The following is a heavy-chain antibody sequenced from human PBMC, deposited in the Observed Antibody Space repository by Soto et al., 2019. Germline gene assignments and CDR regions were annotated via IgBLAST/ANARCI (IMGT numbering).Heavy chain of an antibody. J-gene: IGHJ4*02. CDR3: ARAGGLGAVAVDY. CDR1: GGSISSGGYS. CDR2: VYHSGST. D-gene: IGHD6-19*01. V-gene: IGHV4-30-2*01. Sequence: QLQLQESGSGLVKPSQTLSLTCAVSGGSISSGGYSWSWIRQAPGKGLEWIGYVYHSGSTYYNPSRRSRVTISVDRSKNQFSLKLSSVTAADTAVYYCARAGGLGAVAVDYWGQGTLVTVSS.